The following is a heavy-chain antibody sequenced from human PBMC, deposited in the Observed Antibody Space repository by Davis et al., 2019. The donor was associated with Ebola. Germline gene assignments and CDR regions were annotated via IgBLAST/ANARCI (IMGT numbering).Heavy chain of an antibody. CDR2: ISSDGGIT. CDR3: VRTTYGAPEY. V-gene: IGHV3-74*01. D-gene: IGHD4-17*01. Sequence: GESLKISCAASGFTFSRYWMHWVRQAPGKGLVYVSRISSDGGITSYADSVKGRFTISRDNAKITLYLQMNSLTAEDTAVYYCVRTTYGAPEYWGQGTLVTVSS. CDR1: GFTFSRYW. J-gene: IGHJ4*02.